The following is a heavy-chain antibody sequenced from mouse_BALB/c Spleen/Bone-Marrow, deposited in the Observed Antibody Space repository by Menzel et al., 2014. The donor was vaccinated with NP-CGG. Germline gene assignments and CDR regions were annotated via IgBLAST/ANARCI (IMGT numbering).Heavy chain of an antibody. CDR3: ARNGNYGAWFAY. D-gene: IGHD2-1*01. V-gene: IGHV14-3*02. Sequence: GAELVKPGASVKLSCTASGFNIKDTYMHWVKQRPEQALEWIGRIDPANGNTKYDPKFQGKATITADTSSNTAYLQLSSLTSEDTAVYYCARNGNYGAWFAYWGQGTLVTVSA. CDR1: GFNIKDTY. J-gene: IGHJ3*01. CDR2: IDPANGNT.